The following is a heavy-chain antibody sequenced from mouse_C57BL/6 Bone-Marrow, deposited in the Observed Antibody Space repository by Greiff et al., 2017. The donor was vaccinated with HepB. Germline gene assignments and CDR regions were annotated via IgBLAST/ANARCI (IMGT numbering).Heavy chain of an antibody. Sequence: QVQLQQFGAELVRPGASVTLSCKASGYTFTDYEMHWVKQTPVHGLEWIGAIDPETGGTAYNQKFKGKDILTADKSSSTAYMELRSLTSEDSAVYYCTRDSYYYAMDYWGQGTSVTVSS. CDR2: IDPETGGT. D-gene: IGHD2-12*01. CDR1: GYTFTDYE. V-gene: IGHV1-15*01. J-gene: IGHJ4*01. CDR3: TRDSYYYAMDY.